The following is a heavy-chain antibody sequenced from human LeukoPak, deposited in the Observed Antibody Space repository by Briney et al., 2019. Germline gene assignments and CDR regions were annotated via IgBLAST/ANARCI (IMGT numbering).Heavy chain of an antibody. CDR2: ISSSSSTI. V-gene: IGHV3-48*04. D-gene: IGHD3-9*01. CDR1: GFTFSSYS. J-gene: IGHJ4*02. CDR3: ARINFDWLLWVDY. Sequence: GGSLRLSCAASGFTFSSYSMNWVRQAPGKGLEWVSYISSSSSTIYYADSVKGRFTISRDNAKNSLYLQVNSLRAEDTAVYYCARINFDWLLWVDYWGQGTLVTVSS.